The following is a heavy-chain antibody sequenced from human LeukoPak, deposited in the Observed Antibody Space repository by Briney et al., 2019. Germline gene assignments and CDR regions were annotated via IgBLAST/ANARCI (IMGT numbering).Heavy chain of an antibody. CDR3: ARVAVAGNLNNWFDP. V-gene: IGHV3-33*08. Sequence: GGSLRLSCAASGFTFSSYGMHWVRQAPGKGLEWVAIIRYDGSNKYYADSVKGRFTISRDNSKDTLYLQMNSLRAEDTAVYYCARVAVAGNLNNWFDPWGQGTLVTVSS. D-gene: IGHD6-19*01. CDR1: GFTFSSYG. J-gene: IGHJ5*02. CDR2: IRYDGSNK.